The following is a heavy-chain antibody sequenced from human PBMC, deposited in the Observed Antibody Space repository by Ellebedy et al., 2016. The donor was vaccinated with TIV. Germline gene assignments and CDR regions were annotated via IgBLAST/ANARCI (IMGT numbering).Heavy chain of an antibody. CDR2: INHSGST. Sequence: SETLSLTXAVYGGSFSGYYWSWIRRPPGKGLEWIGEINHSGSTNYNPSLKSRVTISVDTSKNQFSLKLSSVTAADTAVYYCARGLIAVAGTLSFDWWGQGTLVTVSS. J-gene: IGHJ4*02. CDR3: ARGLIAVAGTLSFDW. CDR1: GGSFSGYY. V-gene: IGHV4-34*01. D-gene: IGHD6-19*01.